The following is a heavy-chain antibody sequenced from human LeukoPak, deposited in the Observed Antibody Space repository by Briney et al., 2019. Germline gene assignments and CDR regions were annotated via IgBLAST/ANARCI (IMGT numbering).Heavy chain of an antibody. CDR2: ISSSGNTI. Sequence: GGSLRLSCAATGFIFSDYYMTWIRQAPGKGLEWVSYISSSGNTIYYAGSVKGRFTLSRDNAKNSLYLQMNSLRAEDTAVYYCARLSSGSYTGTFDYWGQGTLVTVSS. CDR3: ARLSSGSYTGTFDY. V-gene: IGHV3-11*01. J-gene: IGHJ4*02. D-gene: IGHD1-26*01. CDR1: GFIFSDYY.